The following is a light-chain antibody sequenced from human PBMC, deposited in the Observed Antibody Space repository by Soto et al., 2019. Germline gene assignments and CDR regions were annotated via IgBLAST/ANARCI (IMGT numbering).Light chain of an antibody. J-gene: IGLJ2*01. V-gene: IGLV2-14*01. CDR3: SSYTSSSTLVV. Sequence: QSALTQPASVSGSPGQSITISCTGTSSDVGGYNYVSWCQQHPGKAPKLMIYDVSKRPSGVSNRFSGSKSGNTASLTISGLQAEDEADYYCSSYTSSSTLVVFGGGTKVTVL. CDR2: DVS. CDR1: SSDVGGYNY.